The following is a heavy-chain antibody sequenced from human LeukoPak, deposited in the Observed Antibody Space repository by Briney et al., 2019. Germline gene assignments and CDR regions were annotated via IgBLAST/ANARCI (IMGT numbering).Heavy chain of an antibody. D-gene: IGHD2-15*01. CDR1: GYSFTSYW. CDR2: IYPGDSDT. V-gene: IGHV5-51*01. Sequence: GESLKISCKGSGYSFTSYWIGWVRQMPGKGLEWMGIIYPGDSDTRYSPTFQGQVTISADKSISTAYLQWSSLKASDTAMYYCARQEYCSGGSCYTWFDPWGQGTLVTVSS. CDR3: ARQEYCSGGSCYTWFDP. J-gene: IGHJ5*02.